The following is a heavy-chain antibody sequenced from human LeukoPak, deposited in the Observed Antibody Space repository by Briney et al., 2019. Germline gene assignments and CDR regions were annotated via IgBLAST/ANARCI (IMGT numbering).Heavy chain of an antibody. CDR3: AMLPEI. D-gene: IGHD2-15*01. Sequence: GGSLRLSCAASGFTFRSFAMSWVRQAPGKGLEYVSGISDSGFGTEYADPVKGRFTIPRDNSKNTVYLQMNSLRTEDTAVYYCAMLPEIRGQGALVTVSS. CDR2: ISDSGFGT. J-gene: IGHJ4*02. CDR1: GFTFRSFA. V-gene: IGHV3-23*01.